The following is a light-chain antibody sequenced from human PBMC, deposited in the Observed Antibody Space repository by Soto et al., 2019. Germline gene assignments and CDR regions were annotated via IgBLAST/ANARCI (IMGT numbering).Light chain of an antibody. J-gene: IGKJ1*01. CDR3: QQRSSWPWT. V-gene: IGKV3-11*01. Sequence: IVLTQSPATLSLSPGERATLSCRASQSVGSFLAWYQQKRGQAPRLLIYDASNRATGIPARFSGSGSWTDFTLAISSLEPKDFTVYYGQQRSSWPWTFGQGTKVEIK. CDR1: QSVGSF. CDR2: DAS.